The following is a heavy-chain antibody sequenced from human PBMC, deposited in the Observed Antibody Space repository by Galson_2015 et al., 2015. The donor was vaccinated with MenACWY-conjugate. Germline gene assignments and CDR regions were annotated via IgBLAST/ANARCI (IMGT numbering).Heavy chain of an antibody. J-gene: IGHJ2*01. D-gene: IGHD3-10*01. Sequence: SLRLSCAASGFTFSNYAMSWVRQAPGKGLEWVSLISSSGGSTYYADSVKGRFTISRDNSKNTLYLQMNSLRAEDTAVYYCAKTPHVKVRTFWYFDLWGRGTLVTVSS. V-gene: IGHV3-23*01. CDR2: ISSSGGST. CDR3: AKTPHVKVRTFWYFDL. CDR1: GFTFSNYA.